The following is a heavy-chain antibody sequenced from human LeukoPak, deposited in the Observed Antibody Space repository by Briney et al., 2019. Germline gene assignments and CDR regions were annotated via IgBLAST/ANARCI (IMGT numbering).Heavy chain of an antibody. D-gene: IGHD6-19*01. CDR2: IYPGDSDT. Sequence: GESLKISCKASGYSFTNWIGWVRQMPGKGLEWMGIIYPGDSDTRYSPSFQGQVTISADKSINTAYLQWSSLKASDTAMYYCATEGIAVAGYFDYWGQGTLVTVSS. CDR1: GYSFTNW. CDR3: ATEGIAVAGYFDY. J-gene: IGHJ4*02. V-gene: IGHV5-51*01.